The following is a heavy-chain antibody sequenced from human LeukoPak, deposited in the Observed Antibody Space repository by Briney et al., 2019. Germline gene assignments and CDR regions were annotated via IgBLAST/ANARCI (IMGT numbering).Heavy chain of an antibody. V-gene: IGHV3-7*01. Sequence: GGSLRLSCSGSGFTLSIHWMSWVRQAPGKGLEWVATISKDGSEKYYVDVDSVKGRFTISRDNAKNSLYLQMNSLRDEDTAVYYCAAESWHRFEPWGQGTLVTVSS. D-gene: IGHD6-13*01. CDR1: GFTLSIHW. J-gene: IGHJ5*02. CDR2: ISKDGSEK. CDR3: AAESWHRFEP.